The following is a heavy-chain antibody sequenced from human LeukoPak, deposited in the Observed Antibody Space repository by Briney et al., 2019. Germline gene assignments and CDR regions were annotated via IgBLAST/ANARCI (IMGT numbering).Heavy chain of an antibody. J-gene: IGHJ4*02. D-gene: IGHD1-1*01. Sequence: SETLSLTCAVYGESFSDYYRSWIRQPPEKGLEGIGQISHDGNTNYNPSLKSRVTLSTDTSKNQFSLRLTSVTTADTAIYYCARRRDWNDVLDSWGQGTPVTVSS. V-gene: IGHV4-34*01. CDR2: ISHDGNT. CDR3: ARRRDWNDVLDS. CDR1: GESFSDYY.